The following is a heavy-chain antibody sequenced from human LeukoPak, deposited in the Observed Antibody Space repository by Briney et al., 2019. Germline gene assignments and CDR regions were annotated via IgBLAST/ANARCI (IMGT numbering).Heavy chain of an antibody. V-gene: IGHV3-21*01. CDR1: GFTFSTYS. J-gene: IGHJ6*03. D-gene: IGHD2-2*01. Sequence: GGSLRLSCAASGFTFSTYSMNWVRQAPGKGLEWVSSISSTSSYIYYADSVKGRFTISRDKDKNTVYLQMTSLRAEDTAVYYCARESGSRSYYYYMDVWGKGTTVTVSS. CDR3: ARESGSRSYYYYMDV. CDR2: ISSTSSYI.